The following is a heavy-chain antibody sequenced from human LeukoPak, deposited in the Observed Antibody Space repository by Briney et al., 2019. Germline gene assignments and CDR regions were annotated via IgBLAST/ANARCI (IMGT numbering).Heavy chain of an antibody. Sequence: SETLSLTCSVSGGFNTHYYWSWIRQPPGKGLEWIGYFYHSGSTNYNPSLKSRVAISVDTSKNHFSLKLSSVTAADTAVYYCARGQWLPVFDFWGQGTLVTVSS. J-gene: IGHJ4*02. CDR2: FYHSGST. V-gene: IGHV4-59*01. D-gene: IGHD3-22*01. CDR3: ARGQWLPVFDF. CDR1: GGFNTHYY.